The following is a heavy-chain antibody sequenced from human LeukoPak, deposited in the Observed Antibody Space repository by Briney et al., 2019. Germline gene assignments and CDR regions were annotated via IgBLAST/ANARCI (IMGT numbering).Heavy chain of an antibody. J-gene: IGHJ3*02. D-gene: IGHD2-15*01. CDR1: GGSISSGGYS. CDR2: IYHSGST. Sequence: SQTLSLTCAVSGGSISSGGYSWSWIRQPPGKGLEWIGYIYHSGSTYYNPSLKSRVTISVDRSKNQFSLKLSSVTAADTAVYYCARDGVVAASPGAFDIWGQGTMVTVSS. CDR3: ARDGVVAASPGAFDI. V-gene: IGHV4-30-2*01.